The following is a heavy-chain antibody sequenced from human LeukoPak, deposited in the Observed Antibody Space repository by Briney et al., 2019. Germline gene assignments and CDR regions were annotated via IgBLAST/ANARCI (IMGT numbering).Heavy chain of an antibody. D-gene: IGHD6-19*01. Sequence: GSLRLSCAASGFTFSSHNMNWIRQPPGKGLEWIGYMYDSGSTYYNPSLESRVTISIDTSKNQYSLKLRSVTAADTAVYFCARGRLPAAVAGTARYFDLWGRGTLVTVSS. J-gene: IGHJ2*01. CDR3: ARGRLPAAVAGTARYFDL. CDR1: GFTFSSHN. CDR2: MYDSGST. V-gene: IGHV4-59*11.